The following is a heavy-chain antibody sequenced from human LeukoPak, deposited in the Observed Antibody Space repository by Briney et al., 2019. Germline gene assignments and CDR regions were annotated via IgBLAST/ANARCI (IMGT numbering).Heavy chain of an antibody. J-gene: IGHJ4*02. CDR1: EFAFSTYA. Sequence: PGGSLRLSCSASEFAFSTYAMHWVRQAPGKGLEYVSAISSNGGSTYCADSVKGRFTISRDNSKDTLYLQMTSLKPEDTAVYYCVKGAPPGGSWGQGTLVTVSS. V-gene: IGHV3-64D*09. CDR2: ISSNGGST. D-gene: IGHD4-23*01. CDR3: VKGAPPGGS.